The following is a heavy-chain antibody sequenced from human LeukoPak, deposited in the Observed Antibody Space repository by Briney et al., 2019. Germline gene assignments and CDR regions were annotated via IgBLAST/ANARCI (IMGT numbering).Heavy chain of an antibody. D-gene: IGHD1-26*01. V-gene: IGHV3-23*01. Sequence: GGSLRLSCAASGFTFSNYAMSWVRQAPGKGLEWVSTLSGSDSSTYYADSVRGRFTISRDNSKNTVFLQMNSLRVEDTAIYYCAQDQDVYSGSQSWGQGTLVTVSS. CDR2: LSGSDSST. CDR3: AQDQDVYSGSQS. CDR1: GFTFSNYA. J-gene: IGHJ4*02.